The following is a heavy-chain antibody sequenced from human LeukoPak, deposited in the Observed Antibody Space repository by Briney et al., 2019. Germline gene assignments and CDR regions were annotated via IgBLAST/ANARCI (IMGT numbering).Heavy chain of an antibody. CDR2: ISGSGGST. CDR3: AKGGCSSTSCYANFDY. V-gene: IGHV3-23*01. CDR1: GFTFSSYA. D-gene: IGHD2-2*01. J-gene: IGHJ4*02. Sequence: PGGSLRLSCAASGFTFSSYAMSWVRQAPGKGLEWVSAISGSGGSTYYADPVKGRFTISRDNSKNTLYLQMNSLRAEDTAVYYCAKGGCSSTSCYANFDYWGQGTLVTVSS.